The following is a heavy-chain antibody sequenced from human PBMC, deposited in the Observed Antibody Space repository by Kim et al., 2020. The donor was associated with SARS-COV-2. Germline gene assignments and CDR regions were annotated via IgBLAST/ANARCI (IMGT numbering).Heavy chain of an antibody. V-gene: IGHV4-39*07. J-gene: IGHJ4*02. D-gene: IGHD2-15*01. CDR2: IYYSGST. Sequence: SETLSLTCTVSGGSISSSSYYWGWIRQPPGKGLEWIGSIYYSGSTYYNPSLKSRVTISVDTSKNQFSLKLSSVTAADTAVYYCARDLNRVGGNPYYFDYWGQGTLVTVSS. CDR1: GGSISSSSYY. CDR3: ARDLNRVGGNPYYFDY.